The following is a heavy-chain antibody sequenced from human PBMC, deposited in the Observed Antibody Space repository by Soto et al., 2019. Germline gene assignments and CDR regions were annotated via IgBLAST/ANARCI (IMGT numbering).Heavy chain of an antibody. CDR2: ISYDGSNK. J-gene: IGHJ4*02. V-gene: IGHV3-30*18. CDR3: AKDRGRWIQLWTFDY. CDR1: GFTFSSYG. D-gene: IGHD5-18*01. Sequence: PGGSLRLSCAASGFTFSSYGMHWVRQAPGKGLEWVAVISYDGSNKYYADSVKGRFTISRDNSKNTLYLQMNSLRAEDTAVYYCAKDRGRWIQLWTFDYWGQGTLVTVSS.